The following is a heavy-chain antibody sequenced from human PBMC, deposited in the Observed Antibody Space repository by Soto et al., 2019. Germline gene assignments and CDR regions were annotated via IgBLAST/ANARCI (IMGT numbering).Heavy chain of an antibody. CDR3: AMGLGGYSGYDATDYYYYYMDV. D-gene: IGHD5-12*01. CDR2: IYYSGST. V-gene: IGHV4-59*01. CDR1: GGSISSYY. Sequence: PSETLSLTCTVSGGSISSYYWNWIRQPPGKGLEWIGYIYYSGSTNYNPSLKSRVTISVDTSKNQFSLKLSSVTAADTAVYYCAMGLGGYSGYDATDYYYYYMDVWGKGTTVTVSS. J-gene: IGHJ6*03.